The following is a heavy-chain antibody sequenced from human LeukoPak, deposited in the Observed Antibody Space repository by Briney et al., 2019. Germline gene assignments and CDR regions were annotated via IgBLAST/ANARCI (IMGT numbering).Heavy chain of an antibody. CDR3: ASLKNYYDSSGYLVTDAFDI. D-gene: IGHD3-22*01. CDR2: MNPNSGNT. Sequence: ASVKVSCKASGYTYTSYDINWVRQATGQGLEWMGWMNPNSGNTGYAQKFQGRVTMTRNTSISTAYMELSRLRSEDTAVYYCASLKNYYDSSGYLVTDAFDIWGQGTMVTVSS. V-gene: IGHV1-8*01. J-gene: IGHJ3*02. CDR1: GYTYTSYD.